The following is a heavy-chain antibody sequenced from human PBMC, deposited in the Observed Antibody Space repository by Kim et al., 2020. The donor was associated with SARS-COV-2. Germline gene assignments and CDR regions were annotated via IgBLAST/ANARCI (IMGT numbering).Heavy chain of an antibody. D-gene: IGHD1-1*01. CDR2: IKSKTDGGTT. J-gene: IGHJ4*02. V-gene: IGHV3-15*01. CDR3: TTGPQLLKTGTTVY. Sequence: GGSLRLSCAASGFTFSNAWMSWVRQAPGKGLEWVGRIKSKTDGGTTDYAAPVKGRFTISRDDSKNTLYLQMNSLKTEDTAVYYCTTGPQLLKTGTTVYWGQGTRVTVSS. CDR1: GFTFSNAW.